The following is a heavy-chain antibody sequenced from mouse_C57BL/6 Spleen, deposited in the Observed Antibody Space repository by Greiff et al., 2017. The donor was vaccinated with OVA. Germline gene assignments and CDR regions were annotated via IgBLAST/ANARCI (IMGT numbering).Heavy chain of an antibody. CDR1: GFTFSSSA. CDR3: TTGTRFAY. J-gene: IGHJ3*01. V-gene: IGHV5-9-1*02. D-gene: IGHD3-3*01. CDR2: ISSGGDYI. Sequence: EVNVVESGAGLVKPGGSLKLSCAASGFTFSSSAMSWVRQTPEKRLEWVAYISSGGDYISYADTVKGRFTISRDNAKNTLYQQMSSRKSEDAAMYYCTTGTRFAYWGQGTLVTVSA.